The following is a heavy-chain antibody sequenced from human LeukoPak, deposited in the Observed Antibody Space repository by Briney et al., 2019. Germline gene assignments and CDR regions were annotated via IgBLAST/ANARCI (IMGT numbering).Heavy chain of an antibody. Sequence: PGGSLRLSCAASGFTFSSRAMSWVRQAPGKGLEWVSVISGSGGSTYYADSVKGRFTTSRNNSKNTLYLQMNSLRAEDTAVYYCAKALRAYCGGDCIRDYWGQGTLVTVSS. CDR3: AKALRAYCGGDCIRDY. V-gene: IGHV3-23*01. J-gene: IGHJ4*02. D-gene: IGHD2-21*02. CDR1: GFTFSSRA. CDR2: ISGSGGST.